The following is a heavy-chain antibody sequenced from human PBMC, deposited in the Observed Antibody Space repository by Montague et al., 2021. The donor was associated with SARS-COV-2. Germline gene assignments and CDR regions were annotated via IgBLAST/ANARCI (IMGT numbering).Heavy chain of an antibody. D-gene: IGHD3-22*01. V-gene: IGHV4-31*03. J-gene: IGHJ3*02. CDR1: GGSISSGGYY. Sequence: TLSLTCTVSGGSISSGGYYRSWIRQHPGKGLEWIGYIYYSGSTYYNPSLKSRVTISVDTSKNQFSLKLSSVTAADTAVYYCARAYITMIVVVSAFDIWGQGTMVTVSS. CDR2: IYYSGST. CDR3: ARAYITMIVVVSAFDI.